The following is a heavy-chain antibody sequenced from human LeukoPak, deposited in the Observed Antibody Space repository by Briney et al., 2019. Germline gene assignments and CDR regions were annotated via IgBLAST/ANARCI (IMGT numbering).Heavy chain of an antibody. CDR3: ARGPNYVWGSYRYFDY. V-gene: IGHV4-30-4*01. CDR2: IYYSGST. J-gene: IGHJ4*02. D-gene: IGHD3-16*02. CDR1: GGSISSGDYY. Sequence: SETLSLTCTVSGGSISSGDYYWSWIRQPPGKGLEWIGYIYYSGSTSYNPSLKSRVSISVDTSKNQFSLKLSSVTAADTAVYYRARGPNYVWGSYRYFDYWGQGTLVTVSS.